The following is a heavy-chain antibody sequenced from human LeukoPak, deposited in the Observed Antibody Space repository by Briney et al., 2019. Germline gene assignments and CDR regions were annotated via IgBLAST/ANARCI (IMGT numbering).Heavy chain of an antibody. CDR3: ARGRGQSIAARPGLGVYMDV. V-gene: IGHV1-18*01. CDR1: GYTFTSYG. J-gene: IGHJ6*03. Sequence: ASVKVSCKASGYTFTSYGISWVRQAPGQGLEWMGWISAYNGNTNYAQKLQGRVTMTTDTSTSTAYMELRSLRSDDTAVYYCARGRGQSIAARPGLGVYMDVWGKGTTVTVSS. CDR2: ISAYNGNT. D-gene: IGHD6-6*01.